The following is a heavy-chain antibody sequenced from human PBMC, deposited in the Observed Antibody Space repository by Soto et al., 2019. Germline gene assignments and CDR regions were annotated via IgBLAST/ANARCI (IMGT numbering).Heavy chain of an antibody. CDR1: GFTFDDYT. CDR3: AKDMGGYDKYYYYGMDV. V-gene: IGHV3-43*01. J-gene: IGHJ6*02. CDR2: ISWDGGST. D-gene: IGHD5-12*01. Sequence: GGSLRLSCAASGFTFDDYTMHWVRQAPGKGLEWVSLISWDGGSTYYADSVKGRFTISRDNSKNSLYLQMNSLRTEDTALYYCAKDMGGYDKYYYYGMDVWGQGTTVTVSS.